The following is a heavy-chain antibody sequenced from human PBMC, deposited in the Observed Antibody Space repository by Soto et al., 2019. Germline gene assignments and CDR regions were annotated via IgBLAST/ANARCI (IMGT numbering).Heavy chain of an antibody. Sequence: WASVKVSCKASGGTFSNYAISWVRQAPGQGLEWMGGIIPIFGTANYAQKFQGRVTITADESTSTAYMELSSLRSEDTAVYYCARVRGYSYGHGTHFDYWGQGTLVTVSS. CDR1: GGTFSNYA. V-gene: IGHV1-69*13. J-gene: IGHJ4*02. CDR2: IIPIFGTA. CDR3: ARVRGYSYGHGTHFDY. D-gene: IGHD5-18*01.